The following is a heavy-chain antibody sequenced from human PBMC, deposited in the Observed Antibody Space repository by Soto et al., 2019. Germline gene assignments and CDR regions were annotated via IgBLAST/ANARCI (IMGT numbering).Heavy chain of an antibody. V-gene: IGHV4-59*02. CDR3: VRDLNGSGDY. CDR1: GGSATSDY. D-gene: IGHD3-10*01. J-gene: IGHJ4*02. CDR2: IFHSLGA. Sequence: SETLSLTCTVSGGSATSDYWGWIRQPPGKGLEWLGYIFHSLGAKYNPSLGSRGTISLDTSKNQLSLSLRSVTAADTAIYFCVRDLNGSGDYWGQGTLVTVSS.